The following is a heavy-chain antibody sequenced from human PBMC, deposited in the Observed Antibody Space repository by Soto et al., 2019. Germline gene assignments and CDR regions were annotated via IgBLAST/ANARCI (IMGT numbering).Heavy chain of an antibody. CDR3: ARYVDTSMVMRYFDP. V-gene: IGHV3-48*02. CDR1: AFTFSTYS. J-gene: IGHJ5*02. Sequence: VQLVESGGGLVQPGGSLRLSCEASAFTFSTYSMNWVRQAPGKGLEWVSYISSNSGTKYYADSVKGRFTISRDDAKNSPYLQMSSLRDEDTAIYYCARYVDTSMVMRYFDPWGQGTLVTVSS. D-gene: IGHD5-18*01. CDR2: ISSNSGTK.